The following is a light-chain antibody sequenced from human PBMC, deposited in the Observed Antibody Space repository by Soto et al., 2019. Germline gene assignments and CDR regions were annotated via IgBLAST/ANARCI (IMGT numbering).Light chain of an antibody. J-gene: IGLJ1*01. CDR2: LNSDGSH. CDR3: PTWRTGLHLQV. V-gene: IGLV4-69*01. Sequence: QPVLTQSPSASASLGASVKLTCTLSSGHSTYAIAWHQQQPEKGPRYLMKLNSDGSHSKGDGIPDRFSGSSSGAERDLTIPGRQSEAEADYYRPTWRTGLHLQVFGTGTKVTVL. CDR1: SGHSTYA.